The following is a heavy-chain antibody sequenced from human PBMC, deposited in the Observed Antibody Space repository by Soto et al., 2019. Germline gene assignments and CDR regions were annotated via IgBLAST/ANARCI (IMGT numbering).Heavy chain of an antibody. D-gene: IGHD1-26*01. Sequence: ASVKVSCKASGYTFTGYYMHWVRQAPGQGLEWMGWINPNSGGTNYAQKFQGRATMTSDTPIRTAYMELSRLRSDDTAVYYCARRYSGSYFPSYYYGMDVWGQGTTVTVSS. V-gene: IGHV1-2*02. CDR2: INPNSGGT. CDR3: ARRYSGSYFPSYYYGMDV. J-gene: IGHJ6*02. CDR1: GYTFTGYY.